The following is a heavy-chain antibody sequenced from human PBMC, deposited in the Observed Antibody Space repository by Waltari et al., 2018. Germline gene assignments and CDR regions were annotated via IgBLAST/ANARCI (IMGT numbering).Heavy chain of an antibody. D-gene: IGHD2-15*01. CDR2: ISWNSGSI. Sequence: EVQLVESGGGLVQPGRSLRLSCAASGFTFDDYAMHWVRQAPGKGLEWASGISWNSGSIGYADSVKGRFTISRDNAKNSLYLQVNSLRAEDTALYYCAKDMSLGYCSGGSCFDYFDYWGQGTLVTVSS. CDR1: GFTFDDYA. V-gene: IGHV3-9*01. CDR3: AKDMSLGYCSGGSCFDYFDY. J-gene: IGHJ4*02.